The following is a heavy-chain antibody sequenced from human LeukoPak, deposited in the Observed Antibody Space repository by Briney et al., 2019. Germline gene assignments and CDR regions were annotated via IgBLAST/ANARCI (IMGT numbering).Heavy chain of an antibody. D-gene: IGHD5-24*01. J-gene: IGHJ4*02. CDR2: ISDSGRNT. CDR3: AKRLRDGYNSLIDY. CDR1: GFTFTSYA. V-gene: IGHV3-23*01. Sequence: WGSLRLSCAASGFTFTSYAINWVRQAPGKGLECVSGISDSGRNTYYADSVNGRFTISRDISKNTVYLQMNSLRAEDTALYYCAKRLRDGYNSLIDYWGQGALVTVSS.